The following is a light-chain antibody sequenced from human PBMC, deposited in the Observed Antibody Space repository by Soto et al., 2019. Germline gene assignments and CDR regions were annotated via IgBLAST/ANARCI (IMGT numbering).Light chain of an antibody. CDR3: IQRTEFPIT. V-gene: IGKV2-28*01. CDR2: LGS. J-gene: IGKJ5*01. CDR1: QSLLHSNGYNY. Sequence: DIGMNQSPLSLPVTPGEPASISCRSSQSLLHSNGYNYLDWYLQKPGQSPQLLIYLGSNRASGVPDRFSGSGSGTDFTVKISRVEAEDVGLYCCIQRTEFPITFGQGTRLEIK.